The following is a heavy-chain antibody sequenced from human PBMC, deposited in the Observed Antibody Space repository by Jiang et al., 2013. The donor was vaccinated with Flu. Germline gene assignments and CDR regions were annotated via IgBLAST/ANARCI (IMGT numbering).Heavy chain of an antibody. CDR3: ARHGPRGEMYYWFDP. Sequence: GLVKPSETLSLTCSVSGGFISRYYWSWIRQPPGKGLEWIGYIYYTGSTHYNPSLEGRVDMSVGTSKNQFSLRLSSVTAADTAVYYCARHGPRGEMYYWFDPWGQGTLVTVSS. CDR1: GGFISRYY. V-gene: IGHV4-59*08. D-gene: IGHD2-21*01. CDR2: IYYTGST. J-gene: IGHJ5*02.